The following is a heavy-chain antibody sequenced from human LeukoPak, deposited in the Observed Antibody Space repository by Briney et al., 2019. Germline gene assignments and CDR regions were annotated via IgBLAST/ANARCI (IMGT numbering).Heavy chain of an antibody. CDR2: ISSSSSPI. D-gene: IGHD3-3*01. V-gene: IGHV3-48*01. CDR3: VGRYWYYDFGW. CDR1: VFTFSTYS. Sequence: PGGALRLSCVASVFTFSTYSMNWVRQAPGRGRHGVSYISSSSSPIYYADSVKGRFTVSRDNAKNSVYLQMNSLRGEDTGVYYCVGRYWYYDFGWWGQGTLVTVSS. J-gene: IGHJ4*02.